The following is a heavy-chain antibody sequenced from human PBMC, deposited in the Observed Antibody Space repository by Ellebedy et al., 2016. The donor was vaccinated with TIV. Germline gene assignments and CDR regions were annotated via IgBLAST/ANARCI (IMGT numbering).Heavy chain of an antibody. D-gene: IGHD5/OR15-5a*01. CDR2: INTNSGGT. CDR1: GYTFPDYY. V-gene: IGHV1-2*02. J-gene: IGHJ4*02. Sequence: AASVKVSCKTSGYTFPDYYIHWVRHPPGQGLDWMAWINTNSGGTNYAQKFQGRVTVTRDTSTSTAFLELSRLRSDDTAVYYCTRDLTNIVSGDYWGQGTLVTVSS. CDR3: TRDLTNIVSGDY.